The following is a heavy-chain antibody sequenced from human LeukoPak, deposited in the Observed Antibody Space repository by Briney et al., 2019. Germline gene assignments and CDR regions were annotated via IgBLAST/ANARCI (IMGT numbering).Heavy chain of an antibody. CDR2: ISSSGST. D-gene: IGHD7-27*01. Sequence: SETLSLTCTVSGDSISSGDYYWSWIRQPAGKGLEWIGRISSSGSTNYNPSLKSRVTISVDTSKNQFSLKLSSVTAADTAVYYCARDLPPPNWNWFDPWGQGTLVTVSS. V-gene: IGHV4-61*02. CDR1: GDSISSGDYY. J-gene: IGHJ5*02. CDR3: ARDLPPPNWNWFDP.